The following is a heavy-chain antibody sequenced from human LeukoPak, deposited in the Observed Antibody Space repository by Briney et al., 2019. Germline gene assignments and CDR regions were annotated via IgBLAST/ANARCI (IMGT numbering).Heavy chain of an antibody. CDR3: ARRGGAVAGTGYYYYYYYMDV. CDR1: GGSISTYY. J-gene: IGHJ6*03. Sequence: SETLSLTCSVSGGSISTYYWSWIRQPPGKGLEWIGYVYHSGSTYYNPSLKSRVTISVDTSKNQFSLKLSSVTAADTAVYYCARRGGAVAGTGYYYYYYYMDVWGKGTTVTVSS. CDR2: VYHSGST. V-gene: IGHV4-59*04. D-gene: IGHD6-19*01.